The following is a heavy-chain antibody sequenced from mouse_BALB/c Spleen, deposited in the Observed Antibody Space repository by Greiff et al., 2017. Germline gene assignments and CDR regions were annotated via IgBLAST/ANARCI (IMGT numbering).Heavy chain of an antibody. CDR1: GYTFTSYN. CDR2: IYPGNGDT. V-gene: IGHV1-12*01. Sequence: QVQLQQPGAELVKPGASVKMSCKASGYTFTSYNMHWVKQTPGQGLEWIGAIYPGNGDTSYNQKFKGKATLTADKSSSTAYMQLSSLTSEDSAVYYCARERYGGFDYWGQGTTLTVSS. D-gene: IGHD2-14*01. J-gene: IGHJ2*01. CDR3: ARERYGGFDY.